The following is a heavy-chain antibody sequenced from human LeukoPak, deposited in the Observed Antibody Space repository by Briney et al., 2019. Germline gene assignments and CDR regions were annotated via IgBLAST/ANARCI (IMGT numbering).Heavy chain of an antibody. D-gene: IGHD6-13*01. V-gene: IGHV3-23*01. CDR2: ISGSGGST. J-gene: IGHJ4*02. Sequence: PGGSLRLSCAASGFTFSSYAMSWVRQAPGKGLEWVSGISGSGGSTHYADSVKGRFTISRDNSKNTLYLQMNSPRAEDTAVYYCAILPGYSSSWYEVDYWGQGTLVTVSS. CDR1: GFTFSSYA. CDR3: AILPGYSSSWYEVDY.